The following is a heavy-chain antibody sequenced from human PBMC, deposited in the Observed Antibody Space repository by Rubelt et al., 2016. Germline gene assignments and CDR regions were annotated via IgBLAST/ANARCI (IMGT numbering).Heavy chain of an antibody. CDR1: FSDYG. Sequence: FSDYGMHWVRQAPGKGLEWVAFIRYDGTNKYYADSVKGRFTISRDNAKNTLYLQMNSLRAEDTAVYYCARDPITIFGVVIRYYYGMDVWGQGTTVTVSS. D-gene: IGHD3-3*01. J-gene: IGHJ6*02. CDR2: IRYDGTNK. V-gene: IGHV3-30*02. CDR3: ARDPITIFGVVIRYYYGMDV.